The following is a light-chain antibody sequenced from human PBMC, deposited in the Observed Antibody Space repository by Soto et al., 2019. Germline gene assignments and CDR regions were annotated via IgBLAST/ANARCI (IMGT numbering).Light chain of an antibody. CDR3: QQYESLPYT. J-gene: IGKJ2*01. CDR2: DAS. CDR1: RDFGNY. V-gene: IGKV1-33*01. Sequence: DIQMTQSPSSLAASVGDKITISCQASRDFGNYFNWYQQKPGKAPKILIYDASNLETGVPSRFSGSGSGTHFTFTISSLQPEDFATYYCQQYESLPYTFGQGTKVEI.